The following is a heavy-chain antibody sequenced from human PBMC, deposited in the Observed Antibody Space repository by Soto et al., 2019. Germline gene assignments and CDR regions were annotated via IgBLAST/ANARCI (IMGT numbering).Heavy chain of an antibody. J-gene: IGHJ6*02. D-gene: IGHD3-3*01. Sequence: QVQLVESGGGVVQPGRSLRLSCAASGFTFSSYAMHWVRQAPGKGLEWVAVISYDGSNKYYADSVKGRFTISRDNSKNTLYLQMNSLRAEDTAVYYCARVYPDKYYDFWSGYYTWGGDYYYYGMDVWGQGTTVTFSS. CDR3: ARVYPDKYYDFWSGYYTWGGDYYYYGMDV. V-gene: IGHV3-30-3*01. CDR2: ISYDGSNK. CDR1: GFTFSSYA.